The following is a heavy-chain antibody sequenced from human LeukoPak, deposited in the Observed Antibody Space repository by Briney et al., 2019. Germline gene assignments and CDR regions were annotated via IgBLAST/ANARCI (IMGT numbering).Heavy chain of an antibody. CDR1: GFTFSSYS. Sequence: PGGSLRLSCAASGFTFSSYSMNWVRQAPGKGLEWVSSISSSSSYIYYADSVKGRFTISRDNAKNSLYLQMNSLRAEDTAVYYCARRPPTVTNIDYWGQGTLVTVS. D-gene: IGHD4-11*01. J-gene: IGHJ4*02. CDR3: ARRPPTVTNIDY. V-gene: IGHV3-21*01. CDR2: ISSSSSYI.